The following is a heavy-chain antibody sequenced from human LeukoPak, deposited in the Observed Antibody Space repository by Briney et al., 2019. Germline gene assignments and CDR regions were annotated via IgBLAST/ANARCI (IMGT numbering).Heavy chain of an antibody. V-gene: IGHV4-34*01. Sequence: SETLSHTCAVYGGSFSGYYWSWIRQPPGKGLEWIGEINHSGSTNYNPSLKSRVTISVDTSKNQFSLKLSSVTAADTAVYCCASSGWTGWFDYWGQGTLVTVSS. CDR3: ASSGWTGWFDY. CDR2: INHSGST. D-gene: IGHD6-19*01. CDR1: GGSFSGYY. J-gene: IGHJ4*02.